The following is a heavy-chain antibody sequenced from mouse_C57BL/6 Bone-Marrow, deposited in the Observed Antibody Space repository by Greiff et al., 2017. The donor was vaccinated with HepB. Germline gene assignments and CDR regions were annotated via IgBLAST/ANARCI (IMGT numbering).Heavy chain of an antibody. D-gene: IGHD1-1*01. CDR3: ARNGSSYDWYFDV. CDR1: GFTFSDYG. J-gene: IGHJ1*03. CDR2: ISSGSSTI. V-gene: IGHV5-17*01. Sequence: EVQLVESGGGLVKPGGSLKLSCAASGFTFSDYGMHWVRQAPEKGLEWVAYISSGSSTIYYADTVKGRFTISRDNAKNTLFLQMTSLRSEDTALYYCARNGSSYDWYFDVWGTGTTVTVSS.